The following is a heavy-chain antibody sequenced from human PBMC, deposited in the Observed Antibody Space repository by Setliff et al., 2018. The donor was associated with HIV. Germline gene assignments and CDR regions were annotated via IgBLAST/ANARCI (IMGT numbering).Heavy chain of an antibody. D-gene: IGHD3-3*01. V-gene: IGHV3-23*01. CDR1: GVSFNNYA. Sequence: LRLSCAASGVSFNNYAMSWVRQAPGKGLEWVSAISGGGGGTNYADSVRGRFTISRDNSNNALYLHMNNLRADDTAVYYCTRGQRLTILGVVIRRDWFDPWGQGTLVTVSS. CDR2: ISGGGGGT. CDR3: TRGQRLTILGVVIRRDWFDP. J-gene: IGHJ5*02.